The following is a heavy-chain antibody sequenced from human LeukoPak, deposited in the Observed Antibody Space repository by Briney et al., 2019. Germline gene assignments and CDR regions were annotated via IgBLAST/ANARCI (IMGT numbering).Heavy chain of an antibody. D-gene: IGHD6-13*01. V-gene: IGHV3-11*05. Sequence: LSLTCTVSGGSISSYYMSWIRQAPGKGLEWVSYISSSSSYTNYADSVKGRFTISRDNAKNSLYLQMNSLRAEDTAVYYCARDNWVYRYFDYWGRGTLVTVSS. CDR3: ARDNWVYRYFDY. CDR2: ISSSSSYT. J-gene: IGHJ4*02. CDR1: GGSISSYY.